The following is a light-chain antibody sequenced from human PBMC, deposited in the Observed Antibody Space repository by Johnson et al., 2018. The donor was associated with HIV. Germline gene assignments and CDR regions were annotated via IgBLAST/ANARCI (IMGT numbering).Light chain of an antibody. Sequence: HSVLTQPPSVSAAPGQKVTISCSGSSSNIGNNYVSWYQQLPGTAPKLLIYDNNKRPSGIPDRFSGSKSGTSATLGITGLQTGDEADYYCGTWDSILSTGGVFGTGTKVTVL. V-gene: IGLV1-51*01. CDR1: SSNIGNNY. CDR2: DNN. CDR3: GTWDSILSTGGV. J-gene: IGLJ1*01.